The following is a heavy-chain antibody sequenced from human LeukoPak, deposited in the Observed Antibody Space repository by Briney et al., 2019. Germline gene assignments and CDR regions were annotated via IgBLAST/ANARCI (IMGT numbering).Heavy chain of an antibody. V-gene: IGHV1-2*02. J-gene: IGHJ4*02. CDR2: INPNSGGT. CDR1: GYTFTKYD. D-gene: IGHD6-13*01. CDR3: ARRPDSSSWPFDY. Sequence: ASVKVSCKASGYTFTKYDITWVRQAPGQGLEWMGWINPNSGGTNYAQKFQGRVTMTRDTSISTAYMELSRLRSDDTAVYYCARRPDSSSWPFDYWGQGTLVTVSS.